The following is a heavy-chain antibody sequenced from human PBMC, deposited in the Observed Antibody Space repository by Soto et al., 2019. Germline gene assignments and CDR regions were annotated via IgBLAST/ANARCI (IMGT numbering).Heavy chain of an antibody. D-gene: IGHD6-6*01. J-gene: IGHJ4*02. Sequence: LRLSCAASGFTFDDFAMNWVRQAPGKGLEWVSGISWNSGTITYADSVKGRFTISRDNANKSLYLQMKSLTTEDTALYYCVKDRSSSSSYFDYWGQGTLVTVSS. CDR1: GFTFDDFA. CDR3: VKDRSSSSSYFDY. CDR2: ISWNSGTI. V-gene: IGHV3-9*01.